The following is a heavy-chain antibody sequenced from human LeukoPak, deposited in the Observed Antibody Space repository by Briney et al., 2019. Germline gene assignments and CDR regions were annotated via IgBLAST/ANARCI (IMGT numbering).Heavy chain of an antibody. J-gene: IGHJ6*02. V-gene: IGHV1-2*04. CDR1: GGIFSSYV. CDR3: ARANPYYYGSGSYPPSVYYGMDV. D-gene: IGHD3-10*01. Sequence: AASVKVSCKASGGIFSSYVINWVRQAPGQGLEWMGWINPNSGGTNYAQKFQGWVTMTRDTSISTAYMELSRLRSDDTAVYYCARANPYYYGSGSYPPSVYYGMDVWGRGTTVTVSS. CDR2: INPNSGGT.